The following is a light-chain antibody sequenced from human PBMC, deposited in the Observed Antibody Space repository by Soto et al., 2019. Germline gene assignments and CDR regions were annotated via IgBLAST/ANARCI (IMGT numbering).Light chain of an antibody. CDR2: TAS. J-gene: IGKJ4*01. CDR3: QQCATAPLT. Sequence: EIVLTQSPGTLSLSPGETATLSCRASQDVGSNFLAWYQQKPGQAPRLVIYTASNRATGVPDRFSGSGSGTDFTLTISRLEPEDFAVYYCQQCATAPLTFGGGTKVDIK. V-gene: IGKV3-20*01. CDR1: QDVGSNF.